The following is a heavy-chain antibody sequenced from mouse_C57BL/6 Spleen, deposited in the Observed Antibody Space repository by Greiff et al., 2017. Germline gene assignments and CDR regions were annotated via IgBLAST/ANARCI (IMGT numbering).Heavy chain of an antibody. V-gene: IGHV1-12*01. Sequence: QVQLQQSGAELVRPGASVKMSCKASGYTFTSYNMHWVKQTPRQGLEWIGAIYPGNGDTSYNQKFKGKATLTVDKSSSTAYMQLGSLTSEDSAVYFCARAEAYYSNYEGAWFAYWGQGTLVTVSA. CDR2: IYPGNGDT. J-gene: IGHJ3*01. CDR3: ARAEAYYSNYEGAWFAY. D-gene: IGHD2-5*01. CDR1: GYTFTSYN.